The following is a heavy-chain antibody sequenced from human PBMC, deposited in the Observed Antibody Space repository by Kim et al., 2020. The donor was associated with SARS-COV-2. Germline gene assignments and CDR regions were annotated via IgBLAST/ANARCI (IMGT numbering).Heavy chain of an antibody. D-gene: IGHD6-6*01. V-gene: IGHV3-11*06. J-gene: IGHJ6*02. Sequence: VKGRFTISRDNAKNSLYLQMNSLRAEDTAVYYCAAARTSDYYYYYYGMDVWGQGTTVTVSS. CDR3: AAARTSDYYYYYYGMDV.